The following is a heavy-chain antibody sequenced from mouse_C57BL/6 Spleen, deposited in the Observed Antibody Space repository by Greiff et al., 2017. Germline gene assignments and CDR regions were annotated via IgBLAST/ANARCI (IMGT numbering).Heavy chain of an antibody. CDR2: IDPETGGT. Sequence: VQLQQSGAELVRPGASVTLSCKASGYTFTDYEMHWVKQTPVHGLEWIGAIDPETGGTAYNQKFKGKAILTADKSSSTAYMELRSLTSEDSAVYYCTRNYGSSLDWYFDVWGTGTTVTVSS. J-gene: IGHJ1*03. D-gene: IGHD1-1*01. CDR1: GYTFTDYE. V-gene: IGHV1-15*01. CDR3: TRNYGSSLDWYFDV.